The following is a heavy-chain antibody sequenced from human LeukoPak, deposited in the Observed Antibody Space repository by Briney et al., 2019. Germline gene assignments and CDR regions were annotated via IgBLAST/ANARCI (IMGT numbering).Heavy chain of an antibody. Sequence: GGSLRLSCAASGFTFSSYSMNWVRQAPGKGLEWVSSISSSSSYIYYADSVKGRFTISRDNAKNSLYLQMNSLRAEDTAVYYCARDAVDSSSWRNYYYYYMDVWGKGTTVTVSS. CDR2: ISSSSSYI. CDR1: GFTFSSYS. D-gene: IGHD6-13*01. J-gene: IGHJ6*03. V-gene: IGHV3-21*01. CDR3: ARDAVDSSSWRNYYYYYMDV.